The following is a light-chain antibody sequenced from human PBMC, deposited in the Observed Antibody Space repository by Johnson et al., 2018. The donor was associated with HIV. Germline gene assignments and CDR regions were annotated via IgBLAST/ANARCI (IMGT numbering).Light chain of an antibody. J-gene: IGLJ1*01. CDR2: DNN. CDR3: GTWDSRLSANV. CDR1: SSNIGNNY. Sequence: QSVLTQPPSVSAAPGQKVTISCSGSSSNIGNNYVSWYQQLPGTAPKLLIYDNNKRPSGIPDRFSGSKSGTSATLGITGLQTGDEAVYYFGTWDSRLSANVFGTGTKVTVL. V-gene: IGLV1-51*01.